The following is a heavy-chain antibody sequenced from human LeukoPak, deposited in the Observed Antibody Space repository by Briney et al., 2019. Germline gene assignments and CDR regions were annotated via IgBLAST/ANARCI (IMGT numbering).Heavy chain of an antibody. J-gene: IGHJ4*02. CDR3: AKDQSRVGASDPFDY. D-gene: IGHD1-26*01. CDR1: GFTFSSYG. CDR2: IRYDGSNK. Sequence: PGGSLRLSCAASGFTFSSYGMHWVRQAPGKGLEWVAFIRYDGSNKYYADSVKGRFTISRDNSKNTLYLQMNSLRAEDTAVYYCAKDQSRVGASDPFDYWGQGMQVGVSS. V-gene: IGHV3-30*02.